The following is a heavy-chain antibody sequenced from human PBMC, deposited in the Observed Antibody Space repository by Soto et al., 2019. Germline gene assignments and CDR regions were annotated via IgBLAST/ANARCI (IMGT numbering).Heavy chain of an antibody. J-gene: IGHJ2*01. CDR3: ARGEIEKINWYLDL. CDR2: INPNSGGT. CDR1: GYTFTGYY. V-gene: IGHV1-2*04. Sequence: ASVKVSCKASGYTFTGYYMHWVRQAPGQGLEWMGWINPNSGGTNYAQKFQGWVTMTRDTSISTAYMELSRLRSDDTAVYYCARGEIEKINWYLDLWGRGTLVTVSS.